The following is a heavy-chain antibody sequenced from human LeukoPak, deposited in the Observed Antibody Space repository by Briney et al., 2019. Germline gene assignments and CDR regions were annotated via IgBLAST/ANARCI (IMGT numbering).Heavy chain of an antibody. J-gene: IGHJ4*02. CDR1: GYTFSSYG. D-gene: IGHD3-10*01. Sequence: ASVKVSCKASGYTFSSYGISWVRQAPGQGLEWMGWITAYNDNTNYAQKLQGRVTMTTDTSTSTAYMELRSLRSDDTAVYYCARALLWFGETSHIDYWGQGTLVTASS. V-gene: IGHV1-18*01. CDR2: ITAYNDNT. CDR3: ARALLWFGETSHIDY.